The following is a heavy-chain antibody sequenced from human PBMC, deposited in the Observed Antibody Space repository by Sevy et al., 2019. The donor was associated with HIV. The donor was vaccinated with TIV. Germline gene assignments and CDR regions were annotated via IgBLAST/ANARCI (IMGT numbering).Heavy chain of an antibody. Sequence: GGSLRLSCAASGFTFSPYWMTWVRQAPGKGLEWVANIRPDGSDKYYVDSVKGRFTISRDNAKNSLYLQMNSLRADDTALYYCARGVGLDCWGQGALVSVSS. J-gene: IGHJ4*02. CDR2: IRPDGSDK. CDR3: ARGVGLDC. V-gene: IGHV3-7*01. CDR1: GFTFSPYW. D-gene: IGHD1-26*01.